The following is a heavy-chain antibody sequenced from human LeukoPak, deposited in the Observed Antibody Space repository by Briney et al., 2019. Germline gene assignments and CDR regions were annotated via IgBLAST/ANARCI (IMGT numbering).Heavy chain of an antibody. CDR1: GFTLSSNW. J-gene: IGHJ4*02. D-gene: IGHD4-23*01. CDR3: ARIHIVGGMTMVVTEFDY. CDR2: IYYSGST. Sequence: GSLRLSCAASGFTLSSNWMSWIRQPPGKGLEWIGSIYYSGSTYYNPSLKSRVTISVDTSKNQFSLKLSSVTAADTAVYYCARIHIVGGMTMVVTEFDYWGQGTLVTVSS. V-gene: IGHV4-39*01.